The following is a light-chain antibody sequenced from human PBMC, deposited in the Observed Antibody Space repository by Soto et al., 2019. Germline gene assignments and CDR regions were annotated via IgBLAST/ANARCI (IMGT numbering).Light chain of an antibody. J-gene: IGKJ4*01. Sequence: DLQITQSPSSLSSSVGDRVTITCRAIQSISSYLNWYQQKPGKAPKLLIYAASSLQSGVPSRFSVSGSGTDFTLTISSLQPEDFAPYYYQQSYSTPLTFGGGTKVDIK. CDR1: QSISSY. CDR3: QQSYSTPLT. V-gene: IGKV1-39*01. CDR2: AAS.